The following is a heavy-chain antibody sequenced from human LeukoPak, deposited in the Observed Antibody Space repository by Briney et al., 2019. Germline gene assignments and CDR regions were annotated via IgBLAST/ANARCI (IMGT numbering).Heavy chain of an antibody. D-gene: IGHD6-19*01. CDR2: IGSSSTYT. J-gene: IGHJ4*02. CDR3: ARDRGAVAATWFDY. CDR1: GFTFSGFY. V-gene: IGHV3-11*05. Sequence: GGSLRLSCAASGFTFSGFYMSWIRQAPGKGLEWVSCIGSSSTYTNFADSVKGRFTISRDNAKNSLYLQMDGLRAEDTAVYYCARDRGAVAATWFDYWGQGTLVTVSS.